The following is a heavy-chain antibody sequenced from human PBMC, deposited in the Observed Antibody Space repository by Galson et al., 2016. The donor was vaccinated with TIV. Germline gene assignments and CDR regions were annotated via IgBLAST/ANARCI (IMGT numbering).Heavy chain of an antibody. CDR2: INPIFGTA. J-gene: IGHJ5*02. D-gene: IGHD5-18*01. CDR3: ARGAPVIQVWSRRGNEDRGQRAYWFDP. CDR1: GGTFSNFV. V-gene: IGHV1-69*06. Sequence: SVKVSCKASGGTFSNFVISWVRQAPGQGLEWMGSINPIFGTANYAQKFQGRVTITADTSTSTIYMELSSLGSEDTAVYYCARGAPVIQVWSRRGNEDRGQRAYWFDPWGQGTLVIVTS.